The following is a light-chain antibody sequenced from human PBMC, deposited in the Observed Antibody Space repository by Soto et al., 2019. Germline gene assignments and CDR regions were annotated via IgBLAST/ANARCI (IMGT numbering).Light chain of an antibody. Sequence: EIVLTQSPGTLSLSPGERATLSCRASQSFTSRSLAWYQQKPGQAPRLLFYGASTRATGLPARFSGTGSGTEFTLTINSLQAEDSAVYYCQQYYNWPRTFGQGTRLEIK. CDR1: QSFTSRS. CDR2: GAS. V-gene: IGKV3-15*01. J-gene: IGKJ5*01. CDR3: QQYYNWPRT.